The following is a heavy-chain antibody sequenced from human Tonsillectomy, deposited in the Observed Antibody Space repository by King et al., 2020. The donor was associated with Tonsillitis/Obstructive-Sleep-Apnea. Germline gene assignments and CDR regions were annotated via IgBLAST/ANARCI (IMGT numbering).Heavy chain of an antibody. V-gene: IGHV4-59*01. CDR3: ARAYNWNDELDY. J-gene: IGHJ4*02. D-gene: IGHD1-20*01. CDR2: IYHSGST. CDR1: GGSFSTYY. Sequence: QLQESGPGLVKPSETLSLTCTVSGGSFSTYYWSWIRQPPGKELQWIGNIYHSGSTYYNPSLNSRVTISIDTSKNQFSLELRSATAADTAVYYCARAYNWNDELDYWGQGTLVTVSS.